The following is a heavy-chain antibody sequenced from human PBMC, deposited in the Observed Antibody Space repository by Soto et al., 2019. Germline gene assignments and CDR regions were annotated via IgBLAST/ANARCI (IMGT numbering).Heavy chain of an antibody. J-gene: IGHJ4*02. CDR1: GFTFSSDG. CDR3: AKSLHEYSSGRDY. D-gene: IGHD6-19*01. Sequence: PGGSLRRSCAASGFTFSSDGMHWVRQAPGKGLEWVAVISYDGSNKYYADSVKGRFTISRDNSKNTLYLQMNSLRAEDTAVYYCAKSLHEYSSGRDYWGQGTLVTVSS. V-gene: IGHV3-30*18. CDR2: ISYDGSNK.